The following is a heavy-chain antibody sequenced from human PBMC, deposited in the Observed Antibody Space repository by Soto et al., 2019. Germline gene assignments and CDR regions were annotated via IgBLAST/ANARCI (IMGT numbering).Heavy chain of an antibody. Sequence: ASVKVSCKASGYTFTGYYMHWVRPAPGQGLEWMGWINPNSGGTNYAQKFQGWVTMTRDTSISTAYMELSRLRSDDTAVYYCARLLDTTFYLDYWGQGTLVTVSS. CDR2: INPNSGGT. J-gene: IGHJ4*02. D-gene: IGHD3-16*01. V-gene: IGHV1-2*04. CDR3: ARLLDTTFYLDY. CDR1: GYTFTGYY.